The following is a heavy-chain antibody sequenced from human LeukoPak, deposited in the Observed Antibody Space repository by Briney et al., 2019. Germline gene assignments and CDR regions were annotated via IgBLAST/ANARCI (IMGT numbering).Heavy chain of an antibody. V-gene: IGHV1-18*01. CDR2: VSTYNDNA. J-gene: IGHJ3*02. Sequence: ASVKVSCKASGHPLSSLDITCVRQAPGQGLEWMGWVSTYNDNAKYAQRFQGRVTLTIDTSTTTAYMELRSLRFDDTAVYYCANDKEWELGRGYAFHIWGQGTMVTVSS. CDR3: ANDKEWELGRGYAFHI. CDR1: GHPLSSLD. D-gene: IGHD1-26*01.